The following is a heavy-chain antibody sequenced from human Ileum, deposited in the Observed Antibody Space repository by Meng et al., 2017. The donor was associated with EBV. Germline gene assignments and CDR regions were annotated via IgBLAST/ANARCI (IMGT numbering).Heavy chain of an antibody. V-gene: IGHV4-59*08. CDR2: IYYSGST. Sequence: HVHRPESGPGLGNPSENLSLTFTALGGSISSYYWSWIRQPPGKGLEWIGYIYYSGSTNYNPSLKSRVTISVDTSKNQFSLNLSSVTAADTAVYYCARGGWSLDYWGQGTLVTVSS. CDR1: GGSISSYY. D-gene: IGHD2-15*01. J-gene: IGHJ4*02. CDR3: ARGGWSLDY.